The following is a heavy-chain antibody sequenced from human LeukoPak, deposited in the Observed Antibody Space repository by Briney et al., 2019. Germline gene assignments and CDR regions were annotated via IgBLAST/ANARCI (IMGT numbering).Heavy chain of an antibody. CDR2: ISYDGSNK. V-gene: IGHV3-30*18. Sequence: GRSLRLSCAASVFTFSSYGMHWVRQAPGKGLEWVAVISYDGSNKYYADSVKGRFTISRDNSKNTLYLQMNSLRAEDTAVYYCAKDRRDGGYPYYFDYWGQGTLVTVSS. J-gene: IGHJ4*02. CDR3: AKDRRDGGYPYYFDY. CDR1: VFTFSSYG. D-gene: IGHD5-12*01.